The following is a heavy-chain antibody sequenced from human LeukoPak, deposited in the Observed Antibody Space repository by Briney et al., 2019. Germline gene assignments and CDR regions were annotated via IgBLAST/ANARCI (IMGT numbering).Heavy chain of an antibody. CDR1: GFTFSSNY. J-gene: IGHJ4*02. V-gene: IGHV3-66*01. CDR2: IYSGGST. CDR3: ARETGYDSASDY. D-gene: IGHD1-14*01. Sequence: PGGSLRLSCAASGFTFSSNYMGWVRQAPGKGLEWVSVIYSGGSTYYADSVKGRFTISRDNSKNTLYLQMNSLRVEDTAVYYCARETGYDSASDYWGQGTLVTVSS.